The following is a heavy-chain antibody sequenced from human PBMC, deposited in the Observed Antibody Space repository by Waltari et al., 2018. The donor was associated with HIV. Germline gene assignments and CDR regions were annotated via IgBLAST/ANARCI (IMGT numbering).Heavy chain of an antibody. V-gene: IGHV3-74*01. CDR3: VKDMFGEYDY. Sequence: EVQLVQSGGGFVQPGGSRRLYCSASGFSVSRYWMHWVRQIPGQGLVLVSRINPDENTINYADSVRGRFTISRDYAKNTLYLQMNSLRDEDTAMYYCVKDMFGEYDYWGQGTLVTVSS. D-gene: IGHD3-10*02. J-gene: IGHJ4*02. CDR2: INPDENTI. CDR1: GFSVSRYW.